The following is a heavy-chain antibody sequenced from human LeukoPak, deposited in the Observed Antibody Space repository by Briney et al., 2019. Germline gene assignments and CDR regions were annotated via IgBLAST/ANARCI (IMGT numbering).Heavy chain of an antibody. J-gene: IGHJ3*02. CDR3: VNAQLQGAFDM. D-gene: IGHD5-24*01. V-gene: IGHV3-53*01. CDR1: GFTVSNSY. CDR2: IYTGGST. Sequence: GGTLRLSCAASGFTVSNSYMSWVRQAPGRGLEFVSVIYTGGSTHYVDSVKGRFTISRDNSKNTLDLQMSSLRAEDTAVYYCVNAQLQGAFDMWGQGTMVTVSS.